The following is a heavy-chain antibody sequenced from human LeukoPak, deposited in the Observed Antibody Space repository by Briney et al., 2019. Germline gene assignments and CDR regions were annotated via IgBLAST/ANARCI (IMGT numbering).Heavy chain of an antibody. CDR3: AKDGWLESGRTPFYFDS. CDR1: GFTFNKYS. D-gene: IGHD3-10*01. V-gene: IGHV3-48*01. CDR2: ISGTSRTI. J-gene: IGHJ4*02. Sequence: GGSLRLTCVASGFTFNKYSMNWVRQAPGKGLQWLSYISGTSRTIYYADSVKGRFAISRDNARNSLYLQMSSLRVEDTAVYYCAKDGWLESGRTPFYFDSWGQGTLVTVSS.